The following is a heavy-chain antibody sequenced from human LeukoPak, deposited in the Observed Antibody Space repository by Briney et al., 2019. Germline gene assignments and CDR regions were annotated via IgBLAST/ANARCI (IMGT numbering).Heavy chain of an antibody. Sequence: GGSLRLSCAASGVTVSSNYLSWVRQAPGKGLEWVSVIYSGGTTYYADSVKGRFTISRDNSKNTLYLQMNRLRAEDTAVYYCARVGDSSAYYYLPDHWGQGTLVTVSS. V-gene: IGHV3-66*01. CDR2: IYSGGTT. CDR1: GVTVSSNY. J-gene: IGHJ4*02. CDR3: ARVGDSSAYYYLPDH. D-gene: IGHD3-22*01.